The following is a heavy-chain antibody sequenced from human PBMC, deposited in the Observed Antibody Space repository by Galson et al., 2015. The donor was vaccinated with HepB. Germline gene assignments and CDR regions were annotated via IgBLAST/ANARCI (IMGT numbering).Heavy chain of an antibody. Sequence: QSGAEVKKPGESLKISCQASGYSFSTHWIGWVRQVPGQGLEWLGIIYPGDSDTNYSPAFQGHVTISVDRSVTSAYLQWTSLKVSDTATYFCARQADIVAPFDYWGQGTLVTVSS. CDR1: GYSFSTHW. D-gene: IGHD2-21*01. CDR2: IYPGDSDT. V-gene: IGHV5-51*01. CDR3: ARQADIVAPFDY. J-gene: IGHJ4*02.